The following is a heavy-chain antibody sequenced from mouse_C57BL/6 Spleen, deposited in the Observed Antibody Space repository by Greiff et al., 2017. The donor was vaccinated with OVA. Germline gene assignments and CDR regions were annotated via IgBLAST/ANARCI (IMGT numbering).Heavy chain of an antibody. J-gene: IGHJ3*01. V-gene: IGHV3-6*01. D-gene: IGHD2-5*01. Sequence: EVQLQESGPGLVKPSQSLSLTCSVTGYSITSGYSWNWIRQFPGNKLEWMGYISYDGSNNYNPSLKNRISITRDTSKNQFFLKLNSVTTEDTATYYCARDSNQFAYWGQGTLVTVSA. CDR1: GYSITSGYS. CDR2: ISYDGSN. CDR3: ARDSNQFAY.